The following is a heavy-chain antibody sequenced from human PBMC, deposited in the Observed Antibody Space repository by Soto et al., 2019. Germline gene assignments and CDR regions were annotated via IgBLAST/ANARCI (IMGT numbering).Heavy chain of an antibody. CDR3: ARDGRGMSY. Sequence: QVQLQESGPGLVKPSETLSLTCTVSGGSISSYYWSWIRQPPGKGLEWIGYIYYSGSTNYNPCLKSRVTISVDTSKNQFSLKLSSVTAADTAVYYCARDGRGMSYWGQGTLVTVSS. V-gene: IGHV4-59*01. CDR2: IYYSGST. J-gene: IGHJ4*02. CDR1: GGSISSYY.